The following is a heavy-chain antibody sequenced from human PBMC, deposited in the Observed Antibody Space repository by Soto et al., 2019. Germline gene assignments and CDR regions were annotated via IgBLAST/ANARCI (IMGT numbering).Heavy chain of an antibody. D-gene: IGHD3-22*01. CDR2: FDPEDGET. CDR1: GYTLTELS. Sequence: GASVKVSCKVSGYTLTELSMHWVRQAPGKGLEWMGGFDPEDGETIYAQKFQGRVTMTTDTSTSTAYMELRSLRSDDTAVYYCARSYYYDSSGYYYDIWGQGTMVTVSS. J-gene: IGHJ3*02. V-gene: IGHV1-24*01. CDR3: ARSYYYDSSGYYYDI.